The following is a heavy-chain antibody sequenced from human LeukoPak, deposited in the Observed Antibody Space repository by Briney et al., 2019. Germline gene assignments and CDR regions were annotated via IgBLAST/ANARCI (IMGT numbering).Heavy chain of an antibody. J-gene: IGHJ5*02. CDR2: MNPNSGNT. D-gene: IGHD2-2*01. CDR1: GYTFTSYD. Sequence: ASVKVSCKASGYTFTSYDISWVRQATGQGLEWMGWMNPNSGNTGYAQKFQGRVTMTRNTSISTAYMELSSLRSEDTAVYYCARARIVVVPAARVIAWFDPWGQGTLVTVSS. CDR3: ARARIVVVPAARVIAWFDP. V-gene: IGHV1-8*01.